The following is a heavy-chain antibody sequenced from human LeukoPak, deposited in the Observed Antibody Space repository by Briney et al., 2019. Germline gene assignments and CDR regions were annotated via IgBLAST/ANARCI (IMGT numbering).Heavy chain of an antibody. CDR1: GGSMSSSSYY. V-gene: IGHV4-39*07. J-gene: IGHJ4*02. CDR3: ARAGEGYYYDSSGYYYGY. Sequence: SETLSLTCTVSGGSMSSSSYYWGWIRQPPGKGLEWIGSIYYSESTYQNPSLKSRVTISVDTSKNQFSLKLSSGTAADTAVYYCARAGEGYYYDSSGYYYGYWGQGTLVTVSS. D-gene: IGHD3-22*01. CDR2: IYYSEST.